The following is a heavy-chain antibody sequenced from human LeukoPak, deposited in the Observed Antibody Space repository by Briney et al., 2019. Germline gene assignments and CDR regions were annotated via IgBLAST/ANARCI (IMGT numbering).Heavy chain of an antibody. Sequence: GGSLRLSCVASGFSFSSYAMSWVRQAPGKGLEWVSGISASGGSTYYADSVKGRFTISRDNAKNSLYLQMNSLRAEDTAVYYCARDVSAPGGGDAFDIWGQGTMVTVSS. V-gene: IGHV3-23*01. CDR2: ISASGGST. CDR3: ARDVSAPGGGDAFDI. J-gene: IGHJ3*02. CDR1: GFSFSSYA. D-gene: IGHD3-10*01.